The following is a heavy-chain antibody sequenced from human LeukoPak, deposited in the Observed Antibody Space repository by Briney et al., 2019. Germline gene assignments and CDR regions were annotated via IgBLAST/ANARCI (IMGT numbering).Heavy chain of an antibody. V-gene: IGHV1-8*01. D-gene: IGHD5-12*01. CDR3: ARGTGSWLRLTRWFDP. CDR2: MNPNSGNT. Sequence: GASVKVSCKASGYTFTNYVINWVRQATGQGLEWMGWMNPNSGNTDYAQKFQGRVTMTRNTSISTAYMELSSLVSEDTAVYYCARGTGSWLRLTRWFDPWGQGTLVTVSS. CDR1: GYTFTNYV. J-gene: IGHJ5*02.